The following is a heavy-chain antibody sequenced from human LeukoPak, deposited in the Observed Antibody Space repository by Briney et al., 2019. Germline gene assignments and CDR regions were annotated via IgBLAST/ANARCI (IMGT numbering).Heavy chain of an antibody. J-gene: IGHJ4*02. V-gene: IGHV3-23*01. CDR2: ISGSGGST. CDR3: AKAVSLRYYFDY. Sequence: GGSLRLSCAVSGVIFSSYGMSWVRQAPGKGLEWVSAISGSGGSTYYADSVKGRFTISRDNSKKTLYLQLNSLRAEDTAVYYCAKAVSLRYYFDYRGQGTLVTVSS. CDR1: GVIFSSYG. D-gene: IGHD3-16*01.